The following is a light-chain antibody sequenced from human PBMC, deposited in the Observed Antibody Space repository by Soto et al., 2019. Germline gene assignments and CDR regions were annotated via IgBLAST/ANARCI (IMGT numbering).Light chain of an antibody. CDR3: QQYGSPLWT. CDR2: GES. V-gene: IGKV3-20*01. CDR1: QSVTGTY. Sequence: EIVLTQSPGTLSLSPGDRATLSCRASQSVTGTYLAWYQHKPGQAPRLLIYGESIRATGIPDRFSGSGSVTDFTLTISRLEPEDFAVYYCQQYGSPLWTFGQGTKVEI. J-gene: IGKJ1*01.